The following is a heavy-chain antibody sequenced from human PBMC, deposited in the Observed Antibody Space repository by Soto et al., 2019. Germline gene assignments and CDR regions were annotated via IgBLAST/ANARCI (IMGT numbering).Heavy chain of an antibody. V-gene: IGHV1-18*01. J-gene: IGHJ4*02. CDR3: ARGTTRGYSYGSSSGCYGAFDD. D-gene: IGHD5-18*01. CDR1: GYTFSTYG. Sequence: ASVKVSCKASGYTFSTYGITWVRQAPGQGLDWMGWINPLKGGTNSEARFQDRVTMTTDTSTRTAYMELSSLRSEDTAVYYCARGTTRGYSYGSSSGCYGAFDDWGQGTLVTVSS. CDR2: INPLKGGT.